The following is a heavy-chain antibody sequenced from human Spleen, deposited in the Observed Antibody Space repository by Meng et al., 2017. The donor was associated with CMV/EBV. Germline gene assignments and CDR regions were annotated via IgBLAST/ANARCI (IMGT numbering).Heavy chain of an antibody. CDR3: ARGEAGSYYLDY. V-gene: IGHV1-69*02. J-gene: IGHJ4*02. Sequence: CEASGGNFNSPTVSWVRQAPGQGLEWMGRIIPMVDVTDYAQKFQGKVTITADKSTSTAYMELTNLRLEDTAVYFCARGEAGSYYLDYWGQGTLVTVSS. CDR1: GGNFNSPT. CDR2: IIPMVDVT.